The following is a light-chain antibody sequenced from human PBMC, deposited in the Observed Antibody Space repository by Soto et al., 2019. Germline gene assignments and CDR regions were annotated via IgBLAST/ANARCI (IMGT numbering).Light chain of an antibody. V-gene: IGKV3-20*01. CDR2: GIS. J-gene: IGKJ1*01. CDR3: QQYVTSSPRT. Sequence: EIVLTQSPATLSLSPGERATLSCRASQSVSSYLAWYQQKPGQAPRLLMYGISRRATGIPDRFSGSGSGTDFTLTITRLEPEDFAVYYCQQYVTSSPRTFGQGTKVEI. CDR1: QSVSSY.